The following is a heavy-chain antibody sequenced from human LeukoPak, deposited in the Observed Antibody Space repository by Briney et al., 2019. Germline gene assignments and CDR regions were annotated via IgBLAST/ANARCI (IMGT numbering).Heavy chain of an antibody. CDR1: GFTFSSYE. Sequence: GGSLRLSCAASGFTFSSYEMNWVRQAQGQGLERVSYISSSGSTIYYADSVKGRFTISRDNAKNSLYLQMNSLRAEDTAVYYCARVSGTVTLPLDYWGQGTLVTVSS. CDR2: ISSSGSTI. D-gene: IGHD4-17*01. V-gene: IGHV3-48*03. J-gene: IGHJ4*02. CDR3: ARVSGTVTLPLDY.